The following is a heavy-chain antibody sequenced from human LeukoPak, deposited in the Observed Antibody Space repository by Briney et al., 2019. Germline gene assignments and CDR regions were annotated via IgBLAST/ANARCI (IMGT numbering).Heavy chain of an antibody. V-gene: IGHV4-61*08. CDR2: IYHSGDT. CDR3: ARTPGYSYGYVDS. CDR1: GGSITSGGYY. D-gene: IGHD5-18*01. Sequence: SETLSLTCTVSGGSITSGGYYWSWIRQVPGRGLEWIGYIYHSGDTYSNPSLKSRVTISLDTSKNQFSLKLSSVTAADTAVYYCARTPGYSYGYVDSWGQGTLVTVSS. J-gene: IGHJ4*02.